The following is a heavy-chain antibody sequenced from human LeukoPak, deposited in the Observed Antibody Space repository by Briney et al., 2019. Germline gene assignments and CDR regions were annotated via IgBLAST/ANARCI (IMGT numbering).Heavy chain of an antibody. CDR1: GGTFSSYA. D-gene: IGHD4-17*01. CDR2: IIPILGIA. CDR3: ARARKSTVTTYDY. Sequence: GASVKVSCKASGGTFSSYAISWVRQAPGQGLEWMGRIIPILGIANYAQKFQGRVTITADKSTSTAYMELSSLRSEDTAVYYCARARKSTVTTYDYWGQGTLVTVSS. J-gene: IGHJ4*02. V-gene: IGHV1-69*04.